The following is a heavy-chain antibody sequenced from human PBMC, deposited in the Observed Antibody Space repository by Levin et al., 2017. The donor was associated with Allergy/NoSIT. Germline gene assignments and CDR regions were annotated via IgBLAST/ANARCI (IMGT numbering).Heavy chain of an antibody. Sequence: GGSLRLSCAASGFTFSSYWMSWVRQAPGKGLEWVANIKQDGSEKYYVDSVKGRFTISRDNAKNSLYLQMNSLRAEDTAVYYCARDVPDIVVVPAAIRIEYYYYYYMDVWGKGTTVTVSS. CDR3: ARDVPDIVVVPAAIRIEYYYYYYMDV. V-gene: IGHV3-7*04. CDR1: GFTFSSYW. D-gene: IGHD2-2*01. J-gene: IGHJ6*03. CDR2: IKQDGSEK.